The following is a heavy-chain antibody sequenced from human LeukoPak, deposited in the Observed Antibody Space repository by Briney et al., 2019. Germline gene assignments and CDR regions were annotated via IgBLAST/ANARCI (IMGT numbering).Heavy chain of an antibody. Sequence: GGSLRPSCAASGFPFSTYGMHWVRQAPGKGLEWVAAISNDGDNKFYADSVKGRFTISRDNPKNTMNLQMNSLRAEDTAVYYCAKGGGVIGRSYYFDYWGQGTLVTVSS. D-gene: IGHD2-8*02. CDR2: ISNDGDNK. V-gene: IGHV3-30*18. J-gene: IGHJ4*02. CDR1: GFPFSTYG. CDR3: AKGGGVIGRSYYFDY.